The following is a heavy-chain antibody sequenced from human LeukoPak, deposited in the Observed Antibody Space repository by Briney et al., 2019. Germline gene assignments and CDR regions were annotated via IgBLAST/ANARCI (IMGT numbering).Heavy chain of an antibody. CDR2: IYYSGST. D-gene: IGHD6-6*01. J-gene: IGHJ4*02. V-gene: IGHV4-39*01. CDR1: GGSVSNSNYY. CDR3: ARSSSAAEYYFDY. Sequence: SETLSLTCTVSGGSVSNSNYYWGWIRQPPGKGLEWIGGIYYSGSTYYNRSLKSRVTISVDTSKNQFSLKLSSVTAADTAVYYCARSSSAAEYYFDYWGQGTLVTVSS.